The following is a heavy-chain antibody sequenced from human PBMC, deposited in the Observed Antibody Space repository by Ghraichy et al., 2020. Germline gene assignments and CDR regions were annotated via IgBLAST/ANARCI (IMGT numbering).Heavy chain of an antibody. V-gene: IGHV3-53*01. CDR2: IYSGGST. CDR3: ARDRGNYPPPYYYYGMDV. D-gene: IGHD4-23*01. CDR1: GFTVSSNY. J-gene: IGHJ6*02. Sequence: GGSLRLSCAASGFTVSSNYMSWVRQAPGKGLEWVSVIYSGGSTYYADSVKGRFTISRDNSKNTLYLQMNSLRAEDTAVYYCARDRGNYPPPYYYYGMDVWGQGTTVTVSS.